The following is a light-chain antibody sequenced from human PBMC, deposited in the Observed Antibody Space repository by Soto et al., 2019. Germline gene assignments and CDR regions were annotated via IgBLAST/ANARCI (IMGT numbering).Light chain of an antibody. J-gene: IGKJ1*01. CDR1: QSVVTN. CDR2: GAS. Sequence: EIVLTQSPATLSLSPVERSSRYLRASQSVVTNLAWYQQKPGQAPRLLIYGASTRATGIPARFSGSGSGTEFTLTISSLQPDDFATYYCQHYNSYSEAFGQGTKVDI. CDR3: QHYNSYSEA. V-gene: IGKV3-15*01.